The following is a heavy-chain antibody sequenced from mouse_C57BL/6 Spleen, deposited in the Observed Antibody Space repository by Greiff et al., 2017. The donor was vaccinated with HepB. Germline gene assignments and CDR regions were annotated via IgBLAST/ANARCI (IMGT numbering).Heavy chain of an antibody. CDR1: GYTFTSYG. CDR2: IHPNSGST. CDR3: AREWYAMDF. Sequence: QVQLQQPGAELVKPGASVKLSCKASGYTFTSYGMHWVKQRPGQGLEWIGMIHPNSGSTNYNEKFKSKATLTVDKSSSTAYMQLSSLTSDDSAVYYCAREWYAMDFWGQGTSVTVSS. J-gene: IGHJ4*01. D-gene: IGHD1-3*01. V-gene: IGHV1-64*01.